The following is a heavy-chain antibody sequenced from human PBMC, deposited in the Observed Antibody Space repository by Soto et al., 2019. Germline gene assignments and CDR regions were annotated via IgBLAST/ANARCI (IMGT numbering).Heavy chain of an antibody. J-gene: IGHJ4*02. CDR2: IYWDDDK. CDR3: ARASYYYDSSGYFDY. V-gene: IGHV2-70*01. D-gene: IGHD3-22*01. CDR1: GFSLSTSGMC. Sequence: SGPTLVNPTQTLTLTCTFSGFSLSTSGMCVRWIRQPPGKALEWLALIYWDDDKYYSTSLKTRLTISKDTSKNQVVLTMTNMDPVDTATYYCARASYYYDSSGYFDYWGQGTLVTVSS.